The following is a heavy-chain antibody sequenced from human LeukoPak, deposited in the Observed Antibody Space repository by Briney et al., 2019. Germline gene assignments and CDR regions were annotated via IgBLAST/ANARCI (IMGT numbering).Heavy chain of an antibody. CDR1: EFTFSSYW. Sequence: GGSLRLSCAASEFTFSSYWMSWVRQAPGKGLEWVANIKQDGSEKYYVDSVKGRFTISRDNAKNSLYLQMNSLRAEDTAVYYCAREIGRVVDTAMVTRYYYYGMDVWGQGTLVTVSS. V-gene: IGHV3-7*01. D-gene: IGHD5-18*01. J-gene: IGHJ6*02. CDR2: IKQDGSEK. CDR3: AREIGRVVDTAMVTRYYYYGMDV.